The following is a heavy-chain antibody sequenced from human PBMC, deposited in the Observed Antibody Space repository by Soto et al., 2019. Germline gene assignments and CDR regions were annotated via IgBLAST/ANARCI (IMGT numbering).Heavy chain of an antibody. J-gene: IGHJ6*02. CDR1: GFTFASYN. CDR2: ISSNSDYI. CDR3: ARGGSAERKTDGAYYYYYPMDV. V-gene: IGHV3-21*01. Sequence: EVQLVESGGGLVKPGGSLRLSCASSGFTFASYNMLWVRQAPGKGLEWVASISSNSDYIYHADSVKGRFTVSRDNAKNSLFLEMAILRDEDTALYYCARGGSAERKTDGAYYYYYPMDVWGRGPTVTVSS. D-gene: IGHD3-16*01.